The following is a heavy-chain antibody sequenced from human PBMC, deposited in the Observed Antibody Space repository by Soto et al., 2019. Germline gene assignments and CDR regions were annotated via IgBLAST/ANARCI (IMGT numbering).Heavy chain of an antibody. CDR3: AREVRYFDWSKNLYYFDY. Sequence: QVQLVQSGAEVKKPGSSVKVSCKASGGTFSSYTISWVRQAPGQGLEWMGRIIPILGIANYAQKFQGRVTITADKSTSTAYMELSRLRSEDTAVYYCAREVRYFDWSKNLYYFDYWGQGTLVTVSS. D-gene: IGHD3-9*01. J-gene: IGHJ4*02. CDR2: IIPILGIA. V-gene: IGHV1-69*08. CDR1: GGTFSSYT.